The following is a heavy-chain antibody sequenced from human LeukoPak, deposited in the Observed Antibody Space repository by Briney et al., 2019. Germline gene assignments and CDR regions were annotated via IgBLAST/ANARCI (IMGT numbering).Heavy chain of an antibody. CDR3: ARDAGYPDEFDY. CDR1: GGSISSGGYY. V-gene: IGHV4-31*03. CDR2: IYYSGTT. J-gene: IGHJ4*02. Sequence: SETLSLTCTVSGGSISSGGYYWSWIRQHPGKGLEWIGYIYYSGTTYYNPSLKSRVTISVDTSKNQLSLKLSSVTAADTAVYYCARDAGYPDEFDYWGQGTLVTVSS. D-gene: IGHD5-12*01.